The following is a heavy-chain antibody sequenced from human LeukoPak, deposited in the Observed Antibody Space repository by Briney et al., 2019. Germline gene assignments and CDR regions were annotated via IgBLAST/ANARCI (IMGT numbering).Heavy chain of an antibody. CDR1: GFIFSSYG. Sequence: GGSLRLSCAASGFIFSSYGMHWVRQAPGKGLEWVAVVSYDGSNKYYADSVKGRFAISRDNSKNTLFLQMNSLRAEDTAVYYCARGGYSSSSDYWGQGTLVTVSS. CDR2: VSYDGSNK. V-gene: IGHV3-30*03. D-gene: IGHD6-6*01. J-gene: IGHJ4*02. CDR3: ARGGYSSSSDY.